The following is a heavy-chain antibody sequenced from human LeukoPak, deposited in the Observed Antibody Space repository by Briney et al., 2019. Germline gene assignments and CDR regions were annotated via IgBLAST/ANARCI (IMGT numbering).Heavy chain of an antibody. CDR1: GGSFSDYF. CDR2: ISHSGST. D-gene: IGHD3-22*01. V-gene: IGHV4-34*01. Sequence: SETLSLTCAVYGGSFSDYFWSWNRQPPGKGLEWIGEISHSGSTTHNPSLRSRVTISGDTSKKQFSLKLSSVTAADTAVYYCVTYYYGSSAPKRNYWGQGILVTVSS. CDR3: VTYYYGSSAPKRNY. J-gene: IGHJ4*02.